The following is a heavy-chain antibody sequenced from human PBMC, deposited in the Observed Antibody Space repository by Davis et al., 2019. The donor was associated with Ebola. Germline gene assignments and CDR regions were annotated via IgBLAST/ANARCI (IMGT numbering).Heavy chain of an antibody. V-gene: IGHV3-13*01. CDR1: GFTFSSYG. Sequence: PGGSLRLSCAASGFTFSSYGMHWVRHGTGKGLEWVSSIDTAGDTYYPDFVKGRFTISRENAKNSLFLQMTSLRAEDTAVYYCAREPVATPYYFYGMDAWDQGTTVTVSS. CDR3: AREPVATPYYFYGMDA. D-gene: IGHD5-12*01. J-gene: IGHJ6*02. CDR2: IDTAGDT.